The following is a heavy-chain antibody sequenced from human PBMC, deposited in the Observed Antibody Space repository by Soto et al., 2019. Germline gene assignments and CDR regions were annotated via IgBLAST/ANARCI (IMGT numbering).Heavy chain of an antibody. CDR2: IYYSGST. CDR3: DGYCSGGSCYSGGAFDI. J-gene: IGHJ3*02. Sequence: SETLSLTCTVSGGSISSGNYYWILIRQPPGKGLEWIGYIYYSGSTYYNPSLKSRVTISVDTSKNQFSLKLSSVTAADTAVYYCDGYCSGGSCYSGGAFDIWGQGTMVTVSS. D-gene: IGHD2-15*01. CDR1: GGSISSGNYY. V-gene: IGHV4-30-4*01.